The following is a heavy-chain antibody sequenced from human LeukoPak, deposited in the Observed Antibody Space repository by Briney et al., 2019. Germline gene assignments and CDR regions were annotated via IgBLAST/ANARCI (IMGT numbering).Heavy chain of an antibody. D-gene: IGHD2-2*01. Sequence: SETLSLTCTVSGGSISSSSYYWGWIRQPPGKGLEWIGSIYYSGSTYYNPSLKSRVTISVDTSKNQFSLKLSSVTAADTAVYYCARDFAPEPVVPAAIHWFDPWGQGTLVTVSS. CDR2: IYYSGST. V-gene: IGHV4-39*07. CDR1: GGSISSSSYY. J-gene: IGHJ5*02. CDR3: ARDFAPEPVVPAAIHWFDP.